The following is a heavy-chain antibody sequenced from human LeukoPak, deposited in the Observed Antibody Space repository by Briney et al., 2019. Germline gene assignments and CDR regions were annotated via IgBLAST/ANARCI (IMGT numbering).Heavy chain of an antibody. D-gene: IGHD2-15*01. Sequence: ASVKVSCKASGYTFTSYGISRVRQAPGQGLEWMGWISAYNGNTNYAQKLQGRVTMTTDTSTSTAYMELRSLRSDDTAVYYCARTGALAKYCSGGSCYSHYYYYMDVWGKGTTVTVSS. CDR2: ISAYNGNT. J-gene: IGHJ6*03. V-gene: IGHV1-18*01. CDR3: ARTGALAKYCSGGSCYSHYYYYMDV. CDR1: GYTFTSYG.